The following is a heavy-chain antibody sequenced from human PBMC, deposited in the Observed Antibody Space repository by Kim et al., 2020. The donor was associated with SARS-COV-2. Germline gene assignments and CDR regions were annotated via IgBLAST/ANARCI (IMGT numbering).Heavy chain of an antibody. J-gene: IGHJ4*02. D-gene: IGHD3-22*01. CDR2: NSGSGGST. CDR3: AKDWGTYYYDSSGYRVY. Sequence: GGSLRLSCAASGFTFSSYAMSWVRQAPGKGLEWVSANSGSGGSTYYADSVKGRFTISRDNSKNTLYLQMNSLRAEGTAVYYCAKDWGTYYYDSSGYRVYWGQGTLVTVSS. CDR1: GFTFSSYA. V-gene: IGHV3-23*01.